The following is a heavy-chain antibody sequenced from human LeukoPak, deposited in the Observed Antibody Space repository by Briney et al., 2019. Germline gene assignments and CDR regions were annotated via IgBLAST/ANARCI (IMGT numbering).Heavy chain of an antibody. J-gene: IGHJ4*02. D-gene: IGHD3-22*01. CDR3: ARDLRSYYYDSSGYYYFEGFFDY. CDR1: GGTFSSYA. V-gene: IGHV1-69*05. Sequence: ASVKVSCKXSGGTFSSYAISWVRQAPGQGLEWMGRIIPIFGTANYAQKFQGRVTITTDESTSTAYMELSSLRSEDTAVYYCARDLRSYYYDSSGYYYFEGFFDYWGQGTLVTVSS. CDR2: IIPIFGTA.